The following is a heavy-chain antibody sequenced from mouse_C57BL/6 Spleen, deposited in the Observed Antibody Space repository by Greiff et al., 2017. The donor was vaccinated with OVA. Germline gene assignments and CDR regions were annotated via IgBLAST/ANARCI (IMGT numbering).Heavy chain of an antibody. CDR1: GFNIKDDY. CDR3: TRGYSNYWDY. CDR2: IDPENGDT. D-gene: IGHD2-5*01. J-gene: IGHJ2*01. V-gene: IGHV14-4*01. Sequence: EVKLVESGAELVRPGASVKLSCTASGFNIKDDYMHWVKQRPEQGLEWIGWIDPENGDTEYASKFQGKATITADTSSNTAYLQLSSLTSEDTAVYYCTRGYSNYWDYWGQGTTLTVSS.